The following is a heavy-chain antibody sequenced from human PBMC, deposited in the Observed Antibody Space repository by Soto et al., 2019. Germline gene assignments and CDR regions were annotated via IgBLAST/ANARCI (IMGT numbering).Heavy chain of an antibody. V-gene: IGHV3-30*18. D-gene: IGHD4-17*01. CDR1: GFTFSSYG. J-gene: IGHJ4*02. CDR2: ISYDGSNK. Sequence: GGSLRLSCAASGFTFSSYGMHWVRQAPGKGLEWVAVISYDGSNKYYADSVKGRFTISRDNSKNTLYLQMNSLRAEDTALYYCAKDYGDYRYLFDYWGQGTLVTVSS. CDR3: AKDYGDYRYLFDY.